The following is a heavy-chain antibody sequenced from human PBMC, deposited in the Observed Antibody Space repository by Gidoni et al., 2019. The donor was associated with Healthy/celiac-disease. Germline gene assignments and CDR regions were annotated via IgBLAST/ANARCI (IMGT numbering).Heavy chain of an antibody. CDR1: GYTITGYY. V-gene: IGHV1-2*07. D-gene: IGHD6-13*01. CDR2: INPNSGGT. J-gene: IGHJ5*02. Sequence: QVQLEQSGAAVKKPGASVEVSCKASGYTITGYYMHWVRQAPGQGLEWMGWINPNSGGTNYAHKFQGRVTMTRDTSISTAYMELSRLRSDDTAVYYCARGQQLGGDGWFDPWGQGTLVTVSS. CDR3: ARGQQLGGDGWFDP.